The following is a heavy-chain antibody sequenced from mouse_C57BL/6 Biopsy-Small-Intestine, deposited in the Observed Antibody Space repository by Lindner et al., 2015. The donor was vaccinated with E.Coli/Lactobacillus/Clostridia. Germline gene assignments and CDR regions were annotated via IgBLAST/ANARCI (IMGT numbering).Heavy chain of an antibody. CDR1: GYVFSSSW. CDR3: ASGSGY. V-gene: IGHV1-82*01. D-gene: IGHD3-2*02. Sequence: VQLQESGPELVKPGASVKISCKASGYVFSSSWRNWVKQRPGKGLEWIGRIYPGDGDTNYNGKFKGKATLTADKSSSTAYMQLSSLTSEDSAVYFCASGSGYWGQGTLVTVSA. CDR2: IYPGDGDT. J-gene: IGHJ3*01.